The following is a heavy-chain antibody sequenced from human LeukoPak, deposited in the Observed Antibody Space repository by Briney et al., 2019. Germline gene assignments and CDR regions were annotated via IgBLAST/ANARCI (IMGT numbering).Heavy chain of an antibody. J-gene: IGHJ5*02. V-gene: IGHV3-74*01. Sequence: GGSLRLSCAASGFTFSSHWMHWVRQAPGEGLVWVSRVNSDGSSTTYADSVKGRFTISRDNAKNTLYLQMNSLRAEDTAVYYCARDYYTSFDPWGQGTLVTVSS. D-gene: IGHD3-10*01. CDR1: GFTFSSHW. CDR2: VNSDGSST. CDR3: ARDYYTSFDP.